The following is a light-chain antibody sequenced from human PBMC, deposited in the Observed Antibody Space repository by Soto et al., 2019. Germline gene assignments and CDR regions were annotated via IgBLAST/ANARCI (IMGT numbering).Light chain of an antibody. CDR2: GVI. CDR3: SSFTSSSTLV. J-gene: IGLJ1*01. CDR1: SSDIGTYNY. Sequence: QSALTQPASVSGSPGQSITISCTGTSSDIGTYNYVSWYQQYPGNAPKLVIYGVINRPSGVSNRFSGSKSDNTASLTISGLQAEDEADYYCSSFTSSSTLVFGTGTKLTVL. V-gene: IGLV2-14*01.